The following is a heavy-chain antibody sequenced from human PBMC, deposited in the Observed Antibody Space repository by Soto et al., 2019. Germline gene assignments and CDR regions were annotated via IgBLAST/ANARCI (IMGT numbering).Heavy chain of an antibody. V-gene: IGHV5-10-1*03. CDR3: ASTPKWLQFHFDS. D-gene: IGHD5-12*01. Sequence: QLEQSGAEVKEPGESLRISCKYSGNSFTKYWINWVRQMPGKGLEWVGRIDPSDSSTESSPSFQGHVTISGDKSIRTAYLQWTGLQTSDTAMYYCASTPKWLQFHFDSWGQGTLVTVSS. J-gene: IGHJ4*02. CDR1: GNSFTKYW. CDR2: IDPSDSST.